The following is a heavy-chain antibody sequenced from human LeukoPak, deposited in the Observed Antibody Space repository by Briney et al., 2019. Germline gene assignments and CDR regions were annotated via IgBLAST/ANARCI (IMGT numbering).Heavy chain of an antibody. V-gene: IGHV1-2*02. CDR1: GYTFAGYY. J-gene: IGHJ4*02. CDR3: ARGLHYDSSGYYR. CDR2: INPNSGGT. D-gene: IGHD3-22*01. Sequence: GASVKVSCKASGYTFAGYYMHWVRQAPGQGLEWMGWINPNSGGTNYAQKFQGRVTMTRDTSISTAYMELSRLRSDDTAVYYCARGLHYDSSGYYRWGQGTLVTVSS.